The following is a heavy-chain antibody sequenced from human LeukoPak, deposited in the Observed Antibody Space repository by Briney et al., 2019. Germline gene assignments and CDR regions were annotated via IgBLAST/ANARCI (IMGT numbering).Heavy chain of an antibody. Sequence: GGSLRLSCEGSGFIFSIYAIHWIRQSPDRGLEWVAVIASDGSYTDYVHSLKDRFTISRDNSKNTVYLDVTSLTPEDAAVYYCAREGTYSDYWSGYFEYWGQGTRVIVSS. CDR3: AREGTYSDYWSGYFEY. D-gene: IGHD3-3*01. CDR1: GFIFSIYA. V-gene: IGHV3-30*04. CDR2: IASDGSYT. J-gene: IGHJ4*02.